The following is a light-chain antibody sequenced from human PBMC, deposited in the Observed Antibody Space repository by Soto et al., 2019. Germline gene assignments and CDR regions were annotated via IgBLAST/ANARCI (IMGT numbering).Light chain of an antibody. V-gene: IGKV1-5*03. CDR1: QTIISW. CDR3: RHYNSYSEA. J-gene: IGKJ1*01. CDR2: KAS. Sequence: DIQMTQSPSALSGSVGYGVAIACGASQTIISWLAWYQQKPGKAPKLLIYKASTLKSGVPSRFIGSGSGTEFTLTISSLQPDDFATYYCRHYNSYSEAFGQGTK.